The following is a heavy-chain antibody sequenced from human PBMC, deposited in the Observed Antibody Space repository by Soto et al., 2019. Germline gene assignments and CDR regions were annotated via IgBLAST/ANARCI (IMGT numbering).Heavy chain of an antibody. J-gene: IGHJ4*02. D-gene: IGHD3-3*01. CDR2: IYPGDSDI. CDR3: ARTASGHYYDGFDY. Sequence: PGEFLTIFCTCSADSFTHYLIGLVRQMPGKGLEWMGSIYPGDSDIKYSPSFQGQVTISADKSINTAYLQWSSLKASDSAMYYCARTASGHYYDGFDYWGQGTLVTVSS. V-gene: IGHV5-51*01. CDR1: ADSFTHYL.